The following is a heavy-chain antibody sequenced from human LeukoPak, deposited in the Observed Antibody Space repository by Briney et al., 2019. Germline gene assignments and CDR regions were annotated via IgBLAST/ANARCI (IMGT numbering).Heavy chain of an antibody. D-gene: IGHD2-15*01. CDR2: INPNSGGT. CDR3: ARDLLNLSDIVVVVAATEGDYYFDY. J-gene: IGHJ4*02. Sequence: ASVKVSCKASGYTFTGYYMHWVRQAPGQGLEWMGWINPNSGGTNYAQKFQGRVTMTRDTSISTAYMELSRLRSDDTAVYYCARDLLNLSDIVVVVAATEGDYYFDYWGQGTLVTVSS. V-gene: IGHV1-2*02. CDR1: GYTFTGYY.